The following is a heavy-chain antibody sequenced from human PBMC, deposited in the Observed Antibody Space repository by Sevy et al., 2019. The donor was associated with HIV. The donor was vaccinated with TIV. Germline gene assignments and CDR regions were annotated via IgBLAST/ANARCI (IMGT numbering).Heavy chain of an antibody. CDR3: ARKSSMVRDTRFDP. Sequence: SETLSLTCTLSGGYISTYYWSWIRQAPGKGLEWIGYIYYNGNTNYNPSLKSRVTISIVTSKKEFSLRLTSVTPVDTGVYYCARKSSMVRDTRFDPWGQGTLVTVSS. CDR2: IYYNGNT. D-gene: IGHD3-10*01. CDR1: GGYISTYY. J-gene: IGHJ5*02. V-gene: IGHV4-59*01.